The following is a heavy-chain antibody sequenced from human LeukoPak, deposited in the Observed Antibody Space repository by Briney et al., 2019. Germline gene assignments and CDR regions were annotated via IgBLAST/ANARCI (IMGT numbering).Heavy chain of an antibody. J-gene: IGHJ4*02. CDR2: INHSGST. Sequence: PSETLSLTCAVYGGSFSGYYWSWIRQPPGKGLEWIGEINHSGSTNYNPSLKSRVTISVDTSKNQFSLKLSSVTAADTAVYYCARVGLLWFGRRGYYFDYWGQGTLVTVSS. CDR1: GGSFSGYY. CDR3: ARVGLLWFGRRGYYFDY. V-gene: IGHV4-34*01. D-gene: IGHD3-10*01.